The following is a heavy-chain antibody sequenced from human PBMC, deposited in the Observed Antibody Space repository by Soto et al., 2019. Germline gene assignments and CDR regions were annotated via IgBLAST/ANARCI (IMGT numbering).Heavy chain of an antibody. CDR2: IYPGDSDT. Sequence: GESLKISCKGSGYSFTSYWIGWVRQMPGKGLEWMGIIYPGDSDTRYSPSFQGQVTISADKSISTAYLQWSSLKASDTAMYYCARQADGDYDILTGPRWDFDSWGQGTLVTVSS. CDR3: ARQADGDYDILTGPRWDFDS. V-gene: IGHV5-51*01. J-gene: IGHJ4*02. D-gene: IGHD3-9*01. CDR1: GYSFTSYW.